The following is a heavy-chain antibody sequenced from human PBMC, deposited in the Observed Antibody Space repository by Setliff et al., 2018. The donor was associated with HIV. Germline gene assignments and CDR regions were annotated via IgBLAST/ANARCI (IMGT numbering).Heavy chain of an antibody. CDR2: IYPGDSDT. Sequence: GESLKISCKGSGYSFTSFWIAWARQMPGKGLEWMGIIYPGDSDTRYSPSFQGQVTISADKSIKTAFLQWRSLKTSDTAIYYCARGRGGYFGGGRYYNLPYFDSWGQGTLVTV. V-gene: IGHV5-51*01. CDR1: GYSFTSFW. D-gene: IGHD2-15*01. CDR3: ARGRGGYFGGGRYYNLPYFDS. J-gene: IGHJ4*02.